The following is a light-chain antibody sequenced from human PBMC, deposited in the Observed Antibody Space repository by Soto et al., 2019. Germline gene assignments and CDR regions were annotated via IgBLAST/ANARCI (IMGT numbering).Light chain of an antibody. CDR3: QQYGSSSLT. CDR2: GAS. CDR1: QSVSNNY. Sequence: EIVLTQSPGTLSLSPGERATLSCRASQSVSNNYLAWYQQKPGQAPRLLMYGASSRATGIPDKFSGSGSGTDFTLTISRLEPEDFAVYYCQQYGSSSLTFGGGTKVDIK. V-gene: IGKV3-20*01. J-gene: IGKJ4*01.